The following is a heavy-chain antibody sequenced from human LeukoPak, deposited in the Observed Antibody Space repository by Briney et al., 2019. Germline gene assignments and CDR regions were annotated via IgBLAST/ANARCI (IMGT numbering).Heavy chain of an antibody. V-gene: IGHV1-69*04. J-gene: IGHJ4*02. CDR2: IIPILGMA. D-gene: IGHD5-18*01. Sequence: SVKLSRNASGDTFSIKSVRGVRDPPGQGPEWMGRIIPILGMANYAQKFQGRVTITADKSTSTAYMELSSLRSEDTAVYFCARARDTAMVTDYWGQGTLVTVSS. CDR1: GDTFSIKS. CDR3: ARARDTAMVTDY.